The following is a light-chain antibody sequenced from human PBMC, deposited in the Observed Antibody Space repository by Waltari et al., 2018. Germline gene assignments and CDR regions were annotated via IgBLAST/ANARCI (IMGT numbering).Light chain of an antibody. CDR3: CSYTGAGTL. V-gene: IGLV2-23*02. CDR1: NSANGSYTL. CDR2: EVS. Sequence: QSALTQPASVSGSPGQSITISCTGTNSANGSYTLVSWYQQQPGRAPKLIIFEVSKRPSGVSNRFSGSRSHNTASLTISGLQAEDEADYYCCSYTGAGTLFGGGTKLTVL. J-gene: IGLJ3*02.